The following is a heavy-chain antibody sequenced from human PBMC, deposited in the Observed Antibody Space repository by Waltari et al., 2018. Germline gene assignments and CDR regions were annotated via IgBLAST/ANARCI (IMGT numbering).Heavy chain of an antibody. V-gene: IGHV3-74*01. CDR2: LKDDGTST. J-gene: IGHJ3*02. Sequence: EVQLVESGGGLVQPGGSLRLSCPGAGFTFGPSWIQWVRQAPGKGLVWVSRLKDDGTSTIYADSVKGRFTISKDNARNTVYLQMNGLGAEDTALYYCARAGYLGAFDIWGQGTMVIVSS. CDR1: GFTFGPSW. CDR3: ARAGYLGAFDI. D-gene: IGHD3-10*01.